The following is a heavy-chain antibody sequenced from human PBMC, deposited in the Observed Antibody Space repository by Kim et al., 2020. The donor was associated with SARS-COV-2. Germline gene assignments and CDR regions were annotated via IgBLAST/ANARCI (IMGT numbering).Heavy chain of an antibody. J-gene: IGHJ3*02. CDR2: ISSSSSTI. Sequence: GGSLRLSCAASGFTFSSYSMNWVRQAPGKGLEWVSYISSSSSTIYHADSVKGRFTISRDNAKNSLYLQMNSLRDEDTAVYYCARDLAGATNDAFDIWGQGTMVTVSS. V-gene: IGHV3-48*02. CDR1: GFTFSSYS. D-gene: IGHD1-26*01. CDR3: ARDLAGATNDAFDI.